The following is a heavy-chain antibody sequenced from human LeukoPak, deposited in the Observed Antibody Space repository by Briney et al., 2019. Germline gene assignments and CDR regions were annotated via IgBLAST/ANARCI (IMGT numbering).Heavy chain of an antibody. CDR2: INHSGST. Sequence: PSETLSLTCAVYGGSFSGYYWSWIRQPPGKGLEWIGEINHSGSTYYNPSLKSRVTISVDTSKNQFSLKLSSVTAADTAVYYCARGHYSNYWFDPWGQGTLVTVSS. V-gene: IGHV4-34*01. D-gene: IGHD4-4*01. CDR3: ARGHYSNYWFDP. CDR1: GGSFSGYY. J-gene: IGHJ5*02.